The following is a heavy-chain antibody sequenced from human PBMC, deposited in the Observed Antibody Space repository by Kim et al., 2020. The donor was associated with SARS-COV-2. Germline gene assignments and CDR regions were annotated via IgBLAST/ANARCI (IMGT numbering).Heavy chain of an antibody. Sequence: GESLKISCKGSGYRFTSYWIAWVRQMPGKGLEWMGIIYPGDSDTRYSPSFQGQVTISADKSISTAYLQWSSLKASDTAMYYCARHLPDSSGYPFDYWDQGTLVTVSS. CDR2: IYPGDSDT. D-gene: IGHD3-22*01. CDR3: ARHLPDSSGYPFDY. V-gene: IGHV5-51*01. J-gene: IGHJ4*02. CDR1: GYRFTSYW.